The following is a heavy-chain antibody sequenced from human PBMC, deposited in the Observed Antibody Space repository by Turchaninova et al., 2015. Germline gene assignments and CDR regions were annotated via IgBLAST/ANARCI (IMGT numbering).Heavy chain of an antibody. D-gene: IGHD1-26*01. CDR2: IKSKTDGGTT. CDR3: TTGLVAATTLAPFDY. Sequence: EVQLVESGGGLVKPGGSSRLSCGASGVPFSKAWMSWFPQDPGKGLEWVGRIKSKTDGGTTDYAAPVKGRFTISRDDSKNTLSLQMNSLKTGDTAVYYCTTGLVAATTLAPFDYWGQGTLVTVSS. J-gene: IGHJ4*02. V-gene: IGHV3-15*01. CDR1: GVPFSKAW.